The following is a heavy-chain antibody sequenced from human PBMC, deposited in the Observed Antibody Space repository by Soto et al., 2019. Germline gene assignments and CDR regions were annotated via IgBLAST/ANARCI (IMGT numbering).Heavy chain of an antibody. Sequence: QVQLQESGPGLVKPSETLSLICTVSGVSISNYYWSWIRQPPGKRLEWIGWIYTGSTTYNPSLKNRVTISDDPSKNQFSLKLTSVTASDTAVYYCARHPLIAATTYNWFDPWGQGSLVTVSS. CDR2: IYTGST. V-gene: IGHV4-59*08. D-gene: IGHD2-21*01. J-gene: IGHJ5*02. CDR1: GVSISNYY. CDR3: ARHPLIAATTYNWFDP.